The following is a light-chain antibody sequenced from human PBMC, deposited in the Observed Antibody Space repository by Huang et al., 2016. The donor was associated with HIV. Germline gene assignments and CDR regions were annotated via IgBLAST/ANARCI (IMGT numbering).Light chain of an antibody. CDR1: QSRVHSDGNTY. CDR2: KVS. CDR3: MQGTHWPRT. Sequence: DVVMTQSPLSLPVTLGQPASISCRSSQSRVHSDGNTYLNWFHQRPGQSPRRLIYKVSNRDSGVPDRFSGSGSGTDFTLKISRVEAEDVGVYYCMQGTHWPRTFGQGTKLEIK. V-gene: IGKV2-30*02. J-gene: IGKJ2*01.